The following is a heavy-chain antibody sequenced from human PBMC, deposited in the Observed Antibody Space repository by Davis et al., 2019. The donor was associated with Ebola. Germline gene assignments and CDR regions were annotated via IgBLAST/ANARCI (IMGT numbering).Heavy chain of an antibody. D-gene: IGHD4-11*01. V-gene: IGHV3-33*01. CDR2: IWYDGSNK. Sequence: GESLKISCAASGFTFSSYGMHWVRQAPGKGLEWVAVIWYDGSNKYYADSVKGRFTISRDNSKNTLYLQMNSLRAEDTAVYYCARNTVTGDFDYWGQGTLVTVSS. CDR3: ARNTVTGDFDY. CDR1: GFTFSSYG. J-gene: IGHJ4*02.